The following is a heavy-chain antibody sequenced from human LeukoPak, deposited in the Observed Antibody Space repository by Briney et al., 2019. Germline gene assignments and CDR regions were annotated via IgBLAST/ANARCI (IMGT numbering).Heavy chain of an antibody. CDR2: ISYDGSNK. CDR3: AKFARLLDFDP. J-gene: IGHJ5*02. Sequence: PGGSLRLSCAASGFTFSSYGMHWVRQAPGKGLEWVAVISYDGSNKYYADSVKGRFTISRDNSKNTLYLQMNSLRAEDTAVYYCAKFARLLDFDPWGQGTLVTVSS. CDR1: GFTFSSYG. V-gene: IGHV3-30*18. D-gene: IGHD2-15*01.